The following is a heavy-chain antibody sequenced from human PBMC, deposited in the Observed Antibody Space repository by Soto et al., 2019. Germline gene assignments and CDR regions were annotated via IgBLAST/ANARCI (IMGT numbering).Heavy chain of an antibody. CDR2: IWYDGSNK. CDR3: AAGEPLDY. J-gene: IGHJ4*02. V-gene: IGHV3-33*01. Sequence: PGGSLRLSCAASGFIFSNYGMHWVRQAPGKGLEWVAIIWYDGSNKYYADSGKGRFTISRDNSKNTVYLQMNSLRAEDTAMYYCAAGEPLDYRGQGTLVTVSS. CDR1: GFIFSNYG. D-gene: IGHD3-10*01.